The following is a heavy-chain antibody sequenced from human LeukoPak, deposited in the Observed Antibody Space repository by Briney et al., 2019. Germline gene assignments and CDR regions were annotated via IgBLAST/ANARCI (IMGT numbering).Heavy chain of an antibody. Sequence: GGSLRLSCAASGFTVNNYYMTWVRQAPGKGLECVSILYSGGMTYYADSVKGRFTISTDTSKNTVNLQMNSLRAEDTAIYYCARMFGGNYYGYYFDYWGQGSMVTVSS. CDR1: GFTVNNYY. J-gene: IGHJ4*02. CDR3: ARMFGGNYYGYYFDY. D-gene: IGHD1-26*01. CDR2: LYSGGMT. V-gene: IGHV3-53*01.